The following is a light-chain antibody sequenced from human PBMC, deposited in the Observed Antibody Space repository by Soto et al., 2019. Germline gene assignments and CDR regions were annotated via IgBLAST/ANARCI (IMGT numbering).Light chain of an antibody. CDR1: QSVSSS. V-gene: IGKV3-15*01. Sequence: EIVMTQSPATLSVSPGERATLSCRASQSVSSSLAWYQQKPGQAPRLLIYGASTRATGIPARFSGSGSGTKFSLTISSLQSEDFAVYYCQQYNNWPPGAFGGGTKVEI. J-gene: IGKJ4*01. CDR3: QQYNNWPPGA. CDR2: GAS.